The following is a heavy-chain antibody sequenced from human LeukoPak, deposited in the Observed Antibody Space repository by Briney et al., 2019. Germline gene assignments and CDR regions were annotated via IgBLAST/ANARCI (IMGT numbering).Heavy chain of an antibody. J-gene: IGHJ4*02. Sequence: GGSLRLSCAASGFTFSSYAMSWVRQAPGKGLEWVSAISGSGGSTYYADSVKARFTISRDNSKNTLYLQMNSLRAEDTAVYYCAKVRGSSSWKRKYYFDYWGQGTLVTVSS. CDR2: ISGSGGST. CDR3: AKVRGSSSWKRKYYFDY. V-gene: IGHV3-23*01. D-gene: IGHD6-13*01. CDR1: GFTFSSYA.